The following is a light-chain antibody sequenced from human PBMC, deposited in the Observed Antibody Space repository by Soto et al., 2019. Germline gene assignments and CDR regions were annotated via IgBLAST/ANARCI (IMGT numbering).Light chain of an antibody. CDR2: DVS. CDR3: RSYTTSATCV. Sequence: QSALTQPASVSDSPGQSITISCTGTSSDVGAYNYVSWYQQHPGKAPKLMIYDVSDRPSGVSDRFSGSKSGNTASLTISGLQAEDEADYYCRSYTTSATCVFGTGTKVTVI. CDR1: SSDVGAYNY. J-gene: IGLJ1*01. V-gene: IGLV2-14*03.